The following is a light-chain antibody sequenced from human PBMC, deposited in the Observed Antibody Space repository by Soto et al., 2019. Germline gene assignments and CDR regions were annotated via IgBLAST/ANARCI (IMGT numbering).Light chain of an antibody. J-gene: IGKJ4*01. CDR1: QSVANNY. V-gene: IGKV3-20*01. Sequence: EIVLTQSPGTLSLSPGERATLSCRASQSVANNYLAWYQQKPGQAPRFLIYDASSRATGIPDRFSGSGSGTDFTLTISRLEPEDFAVYYCEQYGTTPLTFGGGTKVELK. CDR3: EQYGTTPLT. CDR2: DAS.